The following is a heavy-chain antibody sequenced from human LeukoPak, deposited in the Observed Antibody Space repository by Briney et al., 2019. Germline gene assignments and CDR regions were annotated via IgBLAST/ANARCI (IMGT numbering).Heavy chain of an antibody. CDR1: GGTFSSYA. J-gene: IGHJ6*02. V-gene: IGHV1-69*04. Sequence: GASVKVSCKASGGTFSSYAISWVRQAPGQGLEWMGRIIPILGIANYAQKFQGRVTITADKSTSTAYMELSSLRSEDTAVYYCARGATGYSYGYRSYYGMDVWGQGTTVTVSS. D-gene: IGHD5-18*01. CDR3: ARGATGYSYGYRSYYGMDV. CDR2: IIPILGIA.